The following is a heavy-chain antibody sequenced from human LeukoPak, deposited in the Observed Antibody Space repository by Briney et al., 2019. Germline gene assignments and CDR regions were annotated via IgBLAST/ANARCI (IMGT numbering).Heavy chain of an antibody. CDR1: GYTFTSYA. Sequence: ASVKVSCKASGYTFTSYAMHWVRQAPGQRLEWMGWINAGNGNTKYSQKFQGRVTITRDTSASTAYMELSSLRSEDTAVYYCARDQGYSGYDWSFLGMDVWGQGATVTVSS. J-gene: IGHJ6*02. D-gene: IGHD5-12*01. CDR3: ARDQGYSGYDWSFLGMDV. V-gene: IGHV1-3*01. CDR2: INAGNGNT.